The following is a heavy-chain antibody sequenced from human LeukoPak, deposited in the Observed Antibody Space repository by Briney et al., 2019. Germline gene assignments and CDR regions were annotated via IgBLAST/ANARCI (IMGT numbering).Heavy chain of an antibody. D-gene: IGHD3-22*01. CDR3: ARHYRPRGSPNYYDSSGSTPLDY. V-gene: IGHV5-51*01. Sequence: GESLKISCKGSGYSFTSYWIGWVRQMPGKGLEWMRIIYPGDSDTRYSPSFQGQVTISADKSISTAYLQWSSLKASDTAMYYCARHYRPRGSPNYYDSSGSTPLDYWGQGTLVTVSS. CDR2: IYPGDSDT. J-gene: IGHJ4*02. CDR1: GYSFTSYW.